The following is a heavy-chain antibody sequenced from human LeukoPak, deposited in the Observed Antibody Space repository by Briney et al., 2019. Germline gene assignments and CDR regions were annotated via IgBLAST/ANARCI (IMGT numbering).Heavy chain of an antibody. J-gene: IGHJ3*02. CDR2: INTNTGNP. Sequence: GASVKVSCKASGYTFTDYAMNWVRQAPGQGLEWLGWINTNTGNPTYAQGFTGRFVFSLDTSVSTTYLQISSLQPEDTAVYYCARARAYYDSSGYYSGNAFDIWGQGTMVTVSS. D-gene: IGHD3-22*01. V-gene: IGHV7-4-1*02. CDR3: ARARAYYDSSGYYSGNAFDI. CDR1: GYTFTDYA.